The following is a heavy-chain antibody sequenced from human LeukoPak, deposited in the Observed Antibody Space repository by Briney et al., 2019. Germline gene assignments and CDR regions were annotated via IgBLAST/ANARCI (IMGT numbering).Heavy chain of an antibody. D-gene: IGHD4-17*01. Sequence: GGSLRLSCAASGFTFSSYEMNWVRQAPGKGLEWVSYISSSGSTIYYADSVKGRFTISRDNAKNSLYLQMNSLRAEDTAVYYCARDKEFYGDYAPTDPFDIWGQGTMVTV. CDR1: GFTFSSYE. CDR3: ARDKEFYGDYAPTDPFDI. V-gene: IGHV3-48*03. CDR2: ISSSGSTI. J-gene: IGHJ3*02.